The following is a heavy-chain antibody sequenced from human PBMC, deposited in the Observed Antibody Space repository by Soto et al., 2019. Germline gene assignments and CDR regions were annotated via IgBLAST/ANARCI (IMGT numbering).Heavy chain of an antibody. Sequence: ASVKVSCKASGYTFTSYGISWVRQAPGQGLEWMGWINPNSGGTNYAQKFQGWVTMTRDTSISTAYMELSRLRSDDTAVYYCARGELELRTHWYFDLWGRGTLVTVSS. J-gene: IGHJ2*01. CDR3: ARGELELRTHWYFDL. CDR2: INPNSGGT. V-gene: IGHV1-2*04. CDR1: GYTFTSYG. D-gene: IGHD1-7*01.